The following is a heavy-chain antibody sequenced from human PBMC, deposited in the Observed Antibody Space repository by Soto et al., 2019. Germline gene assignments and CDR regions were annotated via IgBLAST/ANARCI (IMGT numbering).Heavy chain of an antibody. Sequence: QVQLVQSGAEVRKPGSSVKVSCKTSGGLISKYSFTWVRQAPGQGREWMGGVLPISGSTDYAQKFQGRLTITVDSSPSTVYMELSRIRSGDTANSYWATIRGRGVPLRFEDGGQAMLISVSS. J-gene: IGHJ4*01. CDR3: ATIRGRGVPLRFED. CDR2: VLPISGST. D-gene: IGHD5-12*01. CDR1: GGLISKYS. V-gene: IGHV1-69*06.